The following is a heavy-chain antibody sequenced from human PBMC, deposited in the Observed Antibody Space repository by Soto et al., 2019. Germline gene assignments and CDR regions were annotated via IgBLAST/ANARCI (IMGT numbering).Heavy chain of an antibody. Sequence: QVQLVQSGAELRKPGSAVKLSCKASGGTFSNSPISWVRQIPGQGPEWMGRIIPSPARTIYSRKFRGRVTLTADKSTQTVYMTLSRLTTEDSGVYYCARDQGGASSFDYWGQGTRVTVSS. CDR2: IIPSPART. CDR3: ARDQGGASSFDY. D-gene: IGHD3-16*01. CDR1: GGTFSNSP. V-gene: IGHV1-69*08. J-gene: IGHJ4*02.